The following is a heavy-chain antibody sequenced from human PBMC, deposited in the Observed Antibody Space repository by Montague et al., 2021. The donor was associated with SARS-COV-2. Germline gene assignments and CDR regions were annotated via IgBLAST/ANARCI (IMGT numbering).Heavy chain of an antibody. J-gene: IGHJ4*02. CDR2: ISASAMRT. CDR1: GLTFSTYG. V-gene: IGHV3-23*01. Sequence: SLRLSCAASGLTFSTYGMTWVRQAPGKGLEWVSPISASAMRTHYPDSVKGRFTISRDNSKNTLYLQMSSLRAEDTAVYFCLNYHGSGSYGDFWGQGTLVTVSP. CDR3: LNYHGSGSYGDF. D-gene: IGHD3-10*01.